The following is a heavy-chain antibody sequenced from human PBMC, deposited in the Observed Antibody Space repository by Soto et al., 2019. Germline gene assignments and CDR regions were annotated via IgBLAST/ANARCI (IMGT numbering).Heavy chain of an antibody. J-gene: IGHJ6*02. CDR3: ARDGFLGSYGSGSYYYYGMDV. V-gene: IGHV3-30-3*01. CDR2: ISYDGSNK. Sequence: GGSLRLSCAASGFTFSSYAMHWVRQAPGKGLEWVAVISYDGSNKYYADSVKGRFTISRDNSKNTLYLQMNSLRAEDTAVYYCARDGFLGSYGSGSYYYYGMDVWGQGTTVTVSS. CDR1: GFTFSSYA. D-gene: IGHD3-10*01.